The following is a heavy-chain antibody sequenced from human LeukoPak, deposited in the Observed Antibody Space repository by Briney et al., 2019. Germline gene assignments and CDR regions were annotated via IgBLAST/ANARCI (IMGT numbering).Heavy chain of an antibody. J-gene: IGHJ6*03. CDR3: ARDPIVGLGAARTRYYSYYMDV. V-gene: IGHV3-7*01. CDR1: GFTFSSYW. Sequence: GGSVRLSCAASGFTFSSYWMSWVRQAPGKRREWVANITQDGSEKFYVDSVKGRFTISRDNAKNSLYLQMNSLRAEDTAVPYSARDPIVGLGAARTRYYSYYMDVWDKGTAVTVSS. D-gene: IGHD2-15*01. CDR2: ITQDGSEK.